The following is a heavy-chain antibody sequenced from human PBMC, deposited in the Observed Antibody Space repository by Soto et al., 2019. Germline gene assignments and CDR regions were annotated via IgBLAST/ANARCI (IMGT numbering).Heavy chain of an antibody. CDR2: ISGSGGST. Sequence: GGSLRLSCAASGFTFSSYAMSWVRQAPGKGLEWVSAISGSGGSTYYADSVKGRFTISRDNSKNTLYLQMNSLRAEDTAVYYCAKDLSIDDFTIFGVVIPRGKYYFDYWGQGTLVTVSS. CDR1: GFTFSSYA. D-gene: IGHD3-3*01. CDR3: AKDLSIDDFTIFGVVIPRGKYYFDY. J-gene: IGHJ4*02. V-gene: IGHV3-23*01.